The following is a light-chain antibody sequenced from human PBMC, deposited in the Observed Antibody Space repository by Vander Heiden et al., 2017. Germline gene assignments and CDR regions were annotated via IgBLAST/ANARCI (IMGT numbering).Light chain of an antibody. V-gene: IGKV3-11*01. CDR2: DTS. CDR3: QQRSNWPFT. CDR1: QRISGY. J-gene: IGKJ3*01. Sequence: EVVLTQSPATLSVSPGQSATRSCRTSQRISGYLAWYQHKPGQAPRLLIYDTSSRATGIPTRFTGRGSGTDFTLTISSLATEDFAVYYCQQRSNWPFTFGPGTKVDI.